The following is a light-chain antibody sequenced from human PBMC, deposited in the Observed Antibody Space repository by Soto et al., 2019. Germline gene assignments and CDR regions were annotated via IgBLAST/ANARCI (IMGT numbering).Light chain of an antibody. J-gene: IGKJ1*01. V-gene: IGKV3-15*01. CDR3: QQYNFWPPET. Sequence: EIVLTQSQATLSVSPLEGASLXCRASQSVSSNLAWYQQKPGQAPRLLIYGASTRATGIPARFTGSGSGTEFILTISSLQSEDSAVYYCQQYNFWPPETFGQGTKVDI. CDR1: QSVSSN. CDR2: GAS.